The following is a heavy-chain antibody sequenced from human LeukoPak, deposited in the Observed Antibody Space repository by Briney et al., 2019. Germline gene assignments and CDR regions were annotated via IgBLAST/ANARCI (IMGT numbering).Heavy chain of an antibody. CDR1: CGSISSGSYY. CDR3: ARVPTAILVLDY. CDR2: IYTSGST. Sequence: SETLSLTCTVSCGSISSGSYYWTWIRQPAGKGLEWIGRIYTSGSTNYNPSLKSRVTISGDTSKNQFSLKLSSVTAADTAVYYCARVPTAILVLDYWGQGTLVTVSS. D-gene: IGHD2-2*01. J-gene: IGHJ4*02. V-gene: IGHV4-61*02.